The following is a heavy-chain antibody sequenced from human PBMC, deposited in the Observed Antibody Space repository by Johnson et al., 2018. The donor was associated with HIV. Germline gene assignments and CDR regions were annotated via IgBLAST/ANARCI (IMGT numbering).Heavy chain of an antibody. CDR2: ISGSGGST. CDR1: GFTFSSYA. CDR3: AKAPRPPGAFDI. Sequence: VQLLESGGGLVQPGGSLRLSCAASGFTFSSYAMSWVRQAPGKGLEWVSIISGSGGSTYYADSVTGRFTISRDNSKNTLYLQMNSLRAEDTAVYYCAKAPRPPGAFDIWGQGTMVTVSS. J-gene: IGHJ3*02. V-gene: IGHV3-23*01.